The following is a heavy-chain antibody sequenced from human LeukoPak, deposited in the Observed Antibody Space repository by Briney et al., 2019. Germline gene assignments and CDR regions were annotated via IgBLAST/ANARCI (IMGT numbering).Heavy chain of an antibody. Sequence: GGSLRLSCAASGFTLSSYAMSWVRQAPGKGLEWVSASSGNGDITYYTDSVKGRFTISRDNSKNTLYLQMNSLRAEDTAVYYCAKVTGGNMITYGGLDYWGQGTLVTVSS. D-gene: IGHD3-16*01. CDR1: GFTLSSYA. J-gene: IGHJ4*02. V-gene: IGHV3-23*01. CDR2: SSGNGDIT. CDR3: AKVTGGNMITYGGLDY.